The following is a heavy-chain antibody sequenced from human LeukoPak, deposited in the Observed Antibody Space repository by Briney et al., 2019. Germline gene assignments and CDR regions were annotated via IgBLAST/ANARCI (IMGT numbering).Heavy chain of an antibody. CDR3: ARDGLTHDFGGADAFDI. V-gene: IGHV3-23*01. D-gene: IGHD3-16*01. CDR2: ISGSGDIT. Sequence: PGRSLRLSCAASGFTFSSYAMTWVRQAPGKGLDWVSVISGSGDITYYADSVKGRFTISRDNSKNTLYLQMNSLRAEDTAVYYCARDGLTHDFGGADAFDIWGQGTMVTVSS. CDR1: GFTFSSYA. J-gene: IGHJ3*02.